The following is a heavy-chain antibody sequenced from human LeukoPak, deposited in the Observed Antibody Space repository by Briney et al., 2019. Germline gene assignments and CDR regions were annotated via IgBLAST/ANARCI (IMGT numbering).Heavy chain of an antibody. Sequence: SVKVSCKASGGTFSSHTFSWVRQAPGQGLEWMGRIIPISDTVKHAQRFQGRITISADKSRSTAYMELSSLKSEDTAVYYCARDGPGYSSSWYGYYYYMDVWGKGTTVTVSS. J-gene: IGHJ6*03. CDR2: IIPISDTV. CDR1: GGTFSSHT. D-gene: IGHD6-13*01. CDR3: ARDGPGYSSSWYGYYYYMDV. V-gene: IGHV1-69*08.